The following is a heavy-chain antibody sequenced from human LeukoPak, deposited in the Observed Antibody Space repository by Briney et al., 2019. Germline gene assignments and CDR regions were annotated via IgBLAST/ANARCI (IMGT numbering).Heavy chain of an antibody. CDR3: ARGVPAALRLARWFDP. CDR2: ISAYNGNT. D-gene: IGHD2-2*02. Sequence: ASMKVSCKASGYTFTSYGISWVRQAPGQGLEWMGWISAYNGNTNYAQKLQGRVTMTTDTSTSTAYMELRSLRSDDTAVYYCARGVPAALRLARWFDPWGQGTLVTVSS. J-gene: IGHJ5*02. CDR1: GYTFTSYG. V-gene: IGHV1-18*01.